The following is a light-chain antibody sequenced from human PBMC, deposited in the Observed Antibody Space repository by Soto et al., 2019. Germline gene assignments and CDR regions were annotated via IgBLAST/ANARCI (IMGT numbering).Light chain of an antibody. CDR3: QHYARSVGT. J-gene: IGKJ1*01. Sequence: EIVLTQSPGTLSLSPGERATVSCRASQSASSNYFAWYQQKPGQAPRLLISGASNRATGIPDRFSGSGSGTDFTLTISRLEPEDFAVYYCQHYARSVGTFGQGTRVEIK. CDR1: QSASSNY. CDR2: GAS. V-gene: IGKV3-20*01.